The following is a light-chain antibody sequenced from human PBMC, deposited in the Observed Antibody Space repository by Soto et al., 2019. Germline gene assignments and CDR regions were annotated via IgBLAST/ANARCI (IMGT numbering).Light chain of an antibody. J-gene: IGKJ1*01. V-gene: IGKV1-5*03. CDR3: QQCNTYSPT. Sequence: DIQMTQSPSTLSASVGDRVTITCRASQSISGWLAWYQQKPGKAPKLLISKASSLQSGVPSRFSGSGSGTEFTLTISRLQPDDFAIYYCQQCNTYSPTFGQGTKVEIK. CDR2: KAS. CDR1: QSISGW.